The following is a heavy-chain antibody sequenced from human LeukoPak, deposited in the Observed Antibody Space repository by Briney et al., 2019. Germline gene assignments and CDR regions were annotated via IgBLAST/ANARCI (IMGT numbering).Heavy chain of an antibody. CDR1: GGSISNYF. CDR3: AGGYCSGGSCYTYYFDY. J-gene: IGHJ4*02. Sequence: PSETLSLTCTVSGGSISNYFWNWIRQPAGKGLQWIGRFYPSGSTNYNPSLKSRLTMSVDTSKNQFSLKLSSVTAADTAVYYCAGGYCSGGSCYTYYFDYWGQGTLVTVSS. D-gene: IGHD2-15*01. CDR2: FYPSGST. V-gene: IGHV4-4*07.